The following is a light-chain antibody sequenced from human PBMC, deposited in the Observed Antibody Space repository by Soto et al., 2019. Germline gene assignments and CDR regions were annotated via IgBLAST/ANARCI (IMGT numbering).Light chain of an antibody. CDR2: GAS. CDR1: QSVNTN. Sequence: EIVMTQSPATLSVSPGERATLSCRASQSVNTNLPWYQQKPGQAPTLLIYGASTRATVIPARFSGSGSGTEFTLTISSLQSEDFAVYYCQQYNNWPDTFGQGTKLEIK. V-gene: IGKV3-15*01. J-gene: IGKJ2*01. CDR3: QQYNNWPDT.